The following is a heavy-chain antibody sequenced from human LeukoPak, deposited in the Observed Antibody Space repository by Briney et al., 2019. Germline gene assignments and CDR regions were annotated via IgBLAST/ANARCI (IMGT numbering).Heavy chain of an antibody. CDR1: GYTFTGYY. J-gene: IGHJ4*02. CDR3: ARGSYCSSTSCYFDY. CDR2: INPNSGGT. V-gene: IGHV1-2*02. D-gene: IGHD2-2*01. Sequence: ASVKVSCKASGYTFTGYYMHWVRQAPGQGLEWMGWINPNSGGTNYAQKFQGRVTMTRDTSISTAYMELSRLRSDDTAVYYCARGSYCSSTSCYFDYWGQGTLVTVSS.